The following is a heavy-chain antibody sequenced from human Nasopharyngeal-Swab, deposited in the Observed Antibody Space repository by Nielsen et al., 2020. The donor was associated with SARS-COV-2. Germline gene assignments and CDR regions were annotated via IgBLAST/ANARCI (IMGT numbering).Heavy chain of an antibody. Sequence: GGSLRLSCAASGFTFSRYTMHWVRQAPGKGLEWVAVISYDGSNKNYADSVKGRFTISRDISKNTLYLQMNSLRAEDTAVFYCASTPLDSSGYYYAFHYWGRGTLVTVSS. J-gene: IGHJ4*02. CDR2: ISYDGSNK. CDR3: ASTPLDSSGYYYAFHY. V-gene: IGHV3-30-3*01. D-gene: IGHD3-22*01. CDR1: GFTFSRYT.